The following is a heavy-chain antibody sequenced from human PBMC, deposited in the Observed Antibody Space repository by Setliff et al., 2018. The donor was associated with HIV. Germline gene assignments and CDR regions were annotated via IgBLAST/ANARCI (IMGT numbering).Heavy chain of an antibody. J-gene: IGHJ4*02. Sequence: KASETLSLTCAVSGGSVSNHYWSWIRQSPGKGLEWIGSLYYSGRTTYSPSLKSRVTISVDTSKNQFSLMLGSMTAADTAVYYCARERLSRLGFDYWGQGTLVTVSS. CDR1: GGSVSNHY. CDR2: LYYSGRT. V-gene: IGHV4-59*02. D-gene: IGHD1-1*01. CDR3: ARERLSRLGFDY.